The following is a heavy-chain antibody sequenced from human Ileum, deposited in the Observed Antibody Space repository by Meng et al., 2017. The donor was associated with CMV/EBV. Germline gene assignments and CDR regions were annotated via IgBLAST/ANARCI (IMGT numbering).Heavy chain of an antibody. CDR2: INGNNGDT. D-gene: IGHD4-23*01. CDR3: VKSLGGNSEDF. J-gene: IGHJ4*02. Sequence: CQTSGYPLTKYSIPWVRQAPGQGLEWLGWINGNNGDTKYAQNFQGRVTMTRDTSISTAYMEVSGMTSDDTAVYYCVKSLGGNSEDFWGQGTLVTVSS. CDR1: GYPLTKYS. V-gene: IGHV1-2*02.